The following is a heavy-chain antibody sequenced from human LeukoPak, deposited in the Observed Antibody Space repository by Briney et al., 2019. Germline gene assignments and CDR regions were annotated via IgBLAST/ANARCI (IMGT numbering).Heavy chain of an antibody. CDR2: ISGSGGST. D-gene: IGHD2-2*01. V-gene: IGHV3-23*01. CDR3: ATLGYCSSTSCYGYYYGMDV. CDR1: GLTFSSYA. Sequence: GGSLRLSCTASGLTFSSYAMSWVRQAPGKGLEWVSGISGSGGSTYYAVSVKGRFTISRDNSKNTLYLQMNTLRAEDTAVYYCATLGYCSSTSCYGYYYGMDVWGQGTTVTVSS. J-gene: IGHJ6*02.